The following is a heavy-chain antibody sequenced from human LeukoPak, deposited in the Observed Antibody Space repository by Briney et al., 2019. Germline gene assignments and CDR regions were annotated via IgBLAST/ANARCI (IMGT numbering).Heavy chain of an antibody. CDR3: ARGGYCTGTNCRNWFDP. J-gene: IGHJ5*02. Sequence: ASVKVSCKASGYTFTSHGINWVRQAPGQGLEWMGWINPYNGYTNDAQKLQGRVTITTDTSTSTAYMELRSLRSDDTAVYYCARGGYCTGTNCRNWFDPWGPGTLVTASS. V-gene: IGHV1-18*01. D-gene: IGHD2-2*01. CDR1: GYTFTSHG. CDR2: INPYNGYT.